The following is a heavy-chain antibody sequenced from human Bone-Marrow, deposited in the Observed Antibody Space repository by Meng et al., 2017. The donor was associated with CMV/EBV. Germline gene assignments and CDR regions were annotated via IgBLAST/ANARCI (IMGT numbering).Heavy chain of an antibody. D-gene: IGHD2-15*01. J-gene: IGHJ4*02. Sequence: TCAVSGAYISARSTWWSWVRQPPGKGLEWIGEVSNSRSAKYIPSLKSRVTISMDLTRNHFSLKLTSVTAADTGVYFCARSPGWWSLDYWGQGALVTVSS. CDR1: GAYISARSTW. CDR2: VSNSRSA. CDR3: ARSPGWWSLDY. V-gene: IGHV4-4*01.